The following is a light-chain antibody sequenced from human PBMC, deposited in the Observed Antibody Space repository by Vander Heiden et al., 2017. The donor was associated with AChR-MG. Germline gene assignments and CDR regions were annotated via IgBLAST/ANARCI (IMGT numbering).Light chain of an antibody. Sequence: DIQMTQSPSSVSASVGDRVTITCRASEDISRWLAWYQQKPGRAPKLLIYAASFLQSGVPPRFSGSGSGADFTLTISSLQPEDFATYYCQQVGTSPLTFGGGTKVEIK. V-gene: IGKV1-12*01. CDR2: AAS. CDR1: EDISRW. CDR3: QQVGTSPLT. J-gene: IGKJ4*01.